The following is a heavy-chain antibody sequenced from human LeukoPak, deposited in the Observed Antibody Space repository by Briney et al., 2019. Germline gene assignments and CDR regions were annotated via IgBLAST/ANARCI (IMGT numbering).Heavy chain of an antibody. D-gene: IGHD1-26*01. CDR2: INPSGGST. CDR1: GYSFTTYY. J-gene: IGHJ3*02. Sequence: GASVKVSCKASGYSFTTYYMNWVRQPPGQGLEWMGIINPSGGSTSYAQKFQGRVTMTRDTSTNTVYMELSSLRSEDTAVYYCARSNRESGSFLHSDAFDIWGQGIMVTVSS. V-gene: IGHV1-46*01. CDR3: ARSNRESGSFLHSDAFDI.